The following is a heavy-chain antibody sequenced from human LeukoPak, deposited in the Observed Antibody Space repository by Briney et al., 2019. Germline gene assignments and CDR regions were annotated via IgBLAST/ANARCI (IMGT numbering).Heavy chain of an antibody. J-gene: IGHJ4*02. CDR3: ARELYYYDSSGYSGDDGFDY. D-gene: IGHD3-22*01. V-gene: IGHV4-61*02. CDR1: GGSISSSSCY. Sequence: SETLSLTCTVSGGSISSSSCYWGWIRQPAGKGLEWIGRIYTSGSTNYNPSLKSRVTMSVDTSKNQFSLKLSSVTAADTAVYYCARELYYYDSSGYSGDDGFDYWGQGTLVTVSS. CDR2: IYTSGST.